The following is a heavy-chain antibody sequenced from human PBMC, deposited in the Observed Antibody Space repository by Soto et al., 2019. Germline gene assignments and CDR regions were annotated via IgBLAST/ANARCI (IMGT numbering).Heavy chain of an antibody. CDR2: IYYSGST. CDR3: ARAPTGLGHYFDY. D-gene: IGHD2-8*02. J-gene: IGHJ4*02. CDR1: GGSISSGDYY. V-gene: IGHV4-30-4*01. Sequence: SETLSLTCTVSGGSISSGDYYWSWIRQPPGKGLEWIGYIYYSGSTYYNPSLKSRVTISVDTSKNQFSLKLSSVTAADTAVYYCARAPTGLGHYFDYWGQGTLVTVSS.